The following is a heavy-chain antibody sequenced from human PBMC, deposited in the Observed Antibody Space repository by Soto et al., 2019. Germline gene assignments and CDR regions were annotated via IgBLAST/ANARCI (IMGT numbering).Heavy chain of an antibody. CDR3: AKDLIGRQQLVSNYFDY. CDR2: ISYDVSNK. Sequence: PGGSLRLSCAASGFTFSSYGMHWVRQAPGKGLGWVAVISYDVSNKYYVDSVKGRFTISRDSSNNTLYLQMNSLSAEDTAVYYCAKDLIGRQQLVSNYFDYWGKGPLVTVSS. J-gene: IGHJ4*02. D-gene: IGHD6-13*01. V-gene: IGHV3-30*18. CDR1: GFTFSSYG.